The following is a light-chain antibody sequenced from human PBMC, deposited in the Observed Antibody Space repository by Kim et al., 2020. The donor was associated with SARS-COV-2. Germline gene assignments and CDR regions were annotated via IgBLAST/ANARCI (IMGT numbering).Light chain of an antibody. V-gene: IGLV2-14*03. Sequence: QSVLTQPASVSGSPGQSITISCTGTSSDVGGYDYVSWYQQRPGKAPKLMIYDVSKRPSGVSNRFSGSKSGNTASLTISGLQAEDEADYYCTSYTNSDTLVFGGGTQLTVL. J-gene: IGLJ2*01. CDR3: TSYTNSDTLV. CDR1: SSDVGGYDY. CDR2: DVS.